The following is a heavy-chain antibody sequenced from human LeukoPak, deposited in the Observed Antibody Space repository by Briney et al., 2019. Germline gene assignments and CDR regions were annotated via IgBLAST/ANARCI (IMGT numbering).Heavy chain of an antibody. CDR3: ARFAAYEYHFDY. CDR1: GFPFTTYW. Sequence: GGSLRLSCVTSGFPFTTYWIHWIRQAPGKGLEWVSRLSSDGSRSTYADSVKGRFIISRDNAKKTVYLQMNSLRVEGTAFYFCARFAAYEYHFDYWGRGALVTVSS. V-gene: IGHV3-74*03. D-gene: IGHD5-12*01. CDR2: LSSDGSRS. J-gene: IGHJ4*02.